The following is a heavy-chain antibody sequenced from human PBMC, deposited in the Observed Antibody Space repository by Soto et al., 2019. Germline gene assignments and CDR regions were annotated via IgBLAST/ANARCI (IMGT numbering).Heavy chain of an antibody. D-gene: IGHD3-3*01. J-gene: IGHJ6*02. V-gene: IGHV1-18*01. CDR3: ARDKDYYDLWSGYYTDIYYCGMVV. Sequence: QVQLVQSGAEVKKPGASVKVSCKASGYTFTSYGISWVRQAPGQGLEWMGWISADHGNTNYAQKLQGRVTMTTEHTTSTAYMELTSLRSDDAAVYYCARDKDYYDLWSGYYTDIYYCGMVVWGQGTTVSVPS. CDR2: ISADHGNT. CDR1: GYTFTSYG.